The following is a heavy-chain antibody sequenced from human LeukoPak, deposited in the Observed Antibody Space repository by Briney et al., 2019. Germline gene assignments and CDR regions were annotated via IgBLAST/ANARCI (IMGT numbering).Heavy chain of an antibody. Sequence: ASVKVSCKASGGTFSSYAISWVRRAPGQGLEWMGRIIPIFGTANYAQKFQGRVTITADKSTSTAYMELSSLRSEDTAVYYCARVLEGGYYYDSSGYSNWFDPWGQGTLVTVSS. V-gene: IGHV1-69*06. CDR3: ARVLEGGYYYDSSGYSNWFDP. CDR2: IIPIFGTA. J-gene: IGHJ5*02. CDR1: GGTFSSYA. D-gene: IGHD3-22*01.